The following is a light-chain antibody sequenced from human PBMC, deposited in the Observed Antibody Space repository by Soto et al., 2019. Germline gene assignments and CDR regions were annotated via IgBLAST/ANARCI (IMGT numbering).Light chain of an antibody. Sequence: QAVVTQEPSLTVSPGETVTLTCGSSTGAVTSGHYPYWFQQKPGQAPRTLIYDTKNKHSWTPARFSGCLLGGKAALTLSGAQPEDEAEYYCLLSYSGPRVFCGGTKPTVL. J-gene: IGLJ3*02. V-gene: IGLV7-46*01. CDR1: TGAVTSGHY. CDR2: DTK. CDR3: LLSYSGPRV.